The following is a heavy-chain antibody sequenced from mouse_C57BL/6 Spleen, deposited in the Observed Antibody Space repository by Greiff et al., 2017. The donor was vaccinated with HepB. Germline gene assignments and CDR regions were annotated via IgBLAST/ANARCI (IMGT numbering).Heavy chain of an antibody. Sequence: QVQLQQPGAELVKPGASVKLSCKASGYTFTSYWMHWVKQRPGRGLEWIGMIDPNSGGTKYNEKFKSKATLTVDKPSSTAYMQLSSLPSEASAVYYCARGVLPSYAMDYWGQGTSVTVSS. V-gene: IGHV1-72*01. CDR1: GYTFTSYW. D-gene: IGHD1-1*01. J-gene: IGHJ4*01. CDR3: ARGVLPSYAMDY. CDR2: IDPNSGGT.